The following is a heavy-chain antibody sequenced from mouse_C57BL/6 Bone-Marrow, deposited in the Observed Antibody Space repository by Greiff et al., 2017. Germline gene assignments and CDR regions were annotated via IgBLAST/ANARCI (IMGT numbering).Heavy chain of an antibody. V-gene: IGHV1-74*01. CDR2: IHPSDSDT. Sequence: QVHVKQPGAELVKPGASVKVSCKASGYTFTSYWMHWVKQRPGQGLEWIGRIHPSDSDTNYNQKFKGKATLTVDKSSSTAYMQLSSLTSEDAAVYYGANYYGSSYDWFADWGQGTLVTVSA. J-gene: IGHJ3*01. CDR3: ANYYGSSYDWFAD. CDR1: GYTFTSYW. D-gene: IGHD1-1*01.